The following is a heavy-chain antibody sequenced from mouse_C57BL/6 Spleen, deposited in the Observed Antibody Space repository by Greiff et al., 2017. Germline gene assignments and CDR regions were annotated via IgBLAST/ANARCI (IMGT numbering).Heavy chain of an antibody. J-gene: IGHJ2*01. V-gene: IGHV1-82*01. D-gene: IGHD1-1*02. CDR1: GYAFSSSW. CDR3: ARSGTGALSH. Sequence: QVQLQQSGPELVKPGASVKISCKASGYAFSSSWMNWVKQRPGKGLEWIGRIYPGDGDTNYNWKFKGKATLTAYKSSSTAYMQLSSLTSADSAVYFCARSGTGALSHWGQGTTLTVSS. CDR2: IYPGDGDT.